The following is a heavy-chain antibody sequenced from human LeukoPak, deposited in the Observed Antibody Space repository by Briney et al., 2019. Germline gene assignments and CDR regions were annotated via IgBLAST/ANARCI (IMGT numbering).Heavy chain of an antibody. CDR1: GYTFTGYY. D-gene: IGHD3-16*01. J-gene: IGHJ5*02. V-gene: IGHV1-2*02. Sequence: GASVKVSCKASGYTFTGYYMHWVRQAPGQGLEWVGWINPKNGGSNYAQKFQGRVTMTRDRSISTAYTELSRLTSDDTAVYYCARASFWESPINWFAPWGQGTLVTVSS. CDR2: INPKNGGS. CDR3: ARASFWESPINWFAP.